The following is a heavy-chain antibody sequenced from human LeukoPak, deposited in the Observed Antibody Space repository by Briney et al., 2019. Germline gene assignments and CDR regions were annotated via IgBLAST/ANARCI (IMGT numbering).Heavy chain of an antibody. J-gene: IGHJ4*02. CDR3: AQDRVPGTSPKLDY. Sequence: GGSLRLSCVASGFTFSSYAMSWVRQAPGRGLEWVSTIGSGGSDTYYANSVKGRFIISRDNSKNTLSLQMNSLRAEDTAVYYCAQDRVPGTSPKLDYWGQGTLVTVSS. V-gene: IGHV3-23*01. D-gene: IGHD1-7*01. CDR2: IGSGGSDT. CDR1: GFTFSSYA.